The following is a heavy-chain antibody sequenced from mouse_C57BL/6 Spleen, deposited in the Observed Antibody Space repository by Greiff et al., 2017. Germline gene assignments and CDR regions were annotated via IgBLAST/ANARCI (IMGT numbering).Heavy chain of an antibody. Sequence: EVKLMESGPGLVKPSQSLSLTCSVTGYSITSGYYWNWIRQFPGNKLEWMGYISYDGSNNYNPSLKNRISITRDTSKNQFFLKLNSVTTEDTATYYCARGHDYVAWFAYWGQGTLVTVSA. CDR3: ARGHDYVAWFAY. V-gene: IGHV3-6*01. CDR1: GYSITSGYY. D-gene: IGHD2-4*01. CDR2: ISYDGSN. J-gene: IGHJ3*01.